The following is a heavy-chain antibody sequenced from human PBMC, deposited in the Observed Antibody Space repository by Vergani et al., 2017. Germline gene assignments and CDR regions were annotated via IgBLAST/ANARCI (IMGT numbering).Heavy chain of an antibody. D-gene: IGHD2-2*02. J-gene: IGHJ3*02. CDR1: GYTFTSYG. V-gene: IGHV1-18*01. CDR3: ATVGRCSSTSCYRDAFDI. Sequence: QVQLVQSGAEVKKPGASVKVSCKASGYTFTSYGISWVRQAPGQGLEWMGWISAYNGNTNYAQKLQGRVTMTTDTSTSTAYMELRSLRSDDTAVYYCATVGRCSSTSCYRDAFDIWGQGTMVTVSS. CDR2: ISAYNGNT.